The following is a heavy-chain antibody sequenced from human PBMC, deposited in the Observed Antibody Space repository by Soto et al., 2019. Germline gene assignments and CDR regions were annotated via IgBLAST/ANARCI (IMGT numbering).Heavy chain of an antibody. D-gene: IGHD6-6*01. CDR2: VDHSGST. J-gene: IGHJ6*02. V-gene: IGHV4-34*01. Sequence: QVQLQQWGAGLLKPSETLSLTCAVYGGSFSGYCWSWIRQPPGKGLEWIGEVDHSGSTNYNPSLKSRVTISVDTSKNQFSLKLSSVTAADTAVYYCARDGQQLVPYGLDAWGQGTTVTVSS. CDR1: GGSFSGYC. CDR3: ARDGQQLVPYGLDA.